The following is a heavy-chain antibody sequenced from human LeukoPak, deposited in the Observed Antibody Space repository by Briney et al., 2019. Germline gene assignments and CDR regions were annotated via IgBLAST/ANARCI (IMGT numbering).Heavy chain of an antibody. Sequence: SETLSLTCTVSGGSITNYYWNWIRQPPGKGLEWIGYVFYSGSTNYNPSLKSRVTISVDTSNNQFSLMLTTVTAADTALYYCAGDAVIYDAFYIWGQGRMVTVSS. CDR3: AGDAVIYDAFYI. V-gene: IGHV4-59*01. CDR1: GGSITNYY. D-gene: IGHD2-21*01. CDR2: VFYSGST. J-gene: IGHJ3*02.